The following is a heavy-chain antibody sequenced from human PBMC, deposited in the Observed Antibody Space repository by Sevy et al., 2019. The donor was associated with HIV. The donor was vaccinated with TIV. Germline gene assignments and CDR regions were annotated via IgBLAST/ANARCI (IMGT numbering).Heavy chain of an antibody. D-gene: IGHD2-15*01. CDR3: VKDRRDIVVVVAAEPFFDY. V-gene: IGHV3-23*01. CDR1: GFTFSSYA. Sequence: GSLRLSCAASGFTFSSYAMSWVRQAPGKGLEWVSAISGSGGSTYYADSVKGRFTISRDNSKNTLYLQMNSLRAEDTAVYYCVKDRRDIVVVVAAEPFFDYWGQGTLVTVSS. J-gene: IGHJ4*02. CDR2: ISGSGGST.